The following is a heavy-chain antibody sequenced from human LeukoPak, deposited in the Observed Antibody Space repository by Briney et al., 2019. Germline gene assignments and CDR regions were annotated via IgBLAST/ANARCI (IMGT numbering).Heavy chain of an antibody. D-gene: IGHD2-21*02. CDR3: ARDSDDSALDY. CDR1: GGSISSYY. CDR2: IYYSGST. Sequence: SETLSLTCTVSGGSISSYYWSWIRQPPGKGLEWIGYIYYSGSTNYNPSLKSRVTISVDTSKNQFSLKLSSVTAADTAVYYCARDSDDSALDYWGQGTLVTVSS. V-gene: IGHV4-59*01. J-gene: IGHJ4*02.